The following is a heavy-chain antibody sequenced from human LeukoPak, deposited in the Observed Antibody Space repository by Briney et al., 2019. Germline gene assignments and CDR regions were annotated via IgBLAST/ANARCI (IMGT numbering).Heavy chain of an antibody. V-gene: IGHV3-66*02. CDR1: GFTVSSNY. CDR3: AKGTRYCSSTSCRENWFDP. D-gene: IGHD2-2*01. J-gene: IGHJ5*02. Sequence: GGSLRLSCAASGFTVSSNYMGWVRQAPGKGLEWVSVIYSGGATYYADSVKGRFTISRDNAKNSLYLQMNSLRAEDTAVYYCAKGTRYCSSTSCRENWFDPWGQGTLVTVSS. CDR2: IYSGGAT.